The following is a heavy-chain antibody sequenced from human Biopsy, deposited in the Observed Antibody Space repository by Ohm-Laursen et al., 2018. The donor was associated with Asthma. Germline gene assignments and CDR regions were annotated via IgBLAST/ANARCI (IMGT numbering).Heavy chain of an antibody. J-gene: IGHJ3*01. V-gene: IGHV1-3*01. CDR1: GYTFIHFA. CDR2: INAGDGNT. D-gene: IGHD3-9*01. CDR3: ARTYYDFLTGQVNDAFAL. Sequence: ASVKVSCNASGYTFIHFAIHWVRQAPGQRLEWMGWINAGDGNTKYSQKFQGRVTITRDTSASTAYMDLRSLRSEDTAMYYCARTYYDFLTGQVNDAFALWGQGTMVTVSS.